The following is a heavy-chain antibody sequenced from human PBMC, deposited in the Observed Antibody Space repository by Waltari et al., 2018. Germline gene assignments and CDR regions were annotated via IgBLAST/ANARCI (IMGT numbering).Heavy chain of an antibody. V-gene: IGHV3-7*01. J-gene: IGHJ4*02. CDR1: EFTFAYYW. Sequence: VQLVESGGGLVQPGGSLRLSCAASEFTFAYYWVTWVRQAPGKGLEWVANIKENGSEQYYVDSVKGRFTISRDNAKNSLYLQMSSLRVEDTAVYYCATQSWSNFEYWGQGTLVTVSS. CDR2: IKENGSEQ. CDR3: ATQSWSNFEY. D-gene: IGHD3-3*01.